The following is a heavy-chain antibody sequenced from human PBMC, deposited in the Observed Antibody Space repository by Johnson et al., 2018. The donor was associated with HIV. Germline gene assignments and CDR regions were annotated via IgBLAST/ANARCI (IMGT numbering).Heavy chain of an antibody. J-gene: IGHJ3*02. Sequence: VESGGGLVKPGGSLRLSCAASGFTFSSYAMHWVRQAPAKGLEWVAVISYDGGNKYYATSVKGRFPISRDNSNNTLYLQMNSLRAEDTAVYYCARDQVVEMATIIGDDAFDIWGQGTMVTVSS. CDR1: GFTFSSYA. CDR2: ISYDGGNK. CDR3: ARDQVVEMATIIGDDAFDI. D-gene: IGHD5-24*01. V-gene: IGHV3-30-3*01.